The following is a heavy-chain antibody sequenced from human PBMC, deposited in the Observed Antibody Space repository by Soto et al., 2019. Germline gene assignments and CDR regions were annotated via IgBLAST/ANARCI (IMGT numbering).Heavy chain of an antibody. CDR1: GDSVSSNNAA. Sequence: QVQLQQSSPGLVKSSQTLSLTCAISGDSVSSNNAAWNWIRQSPSRGLEWLGRTYYRSKWYNDYAVSVKSRIIINPDTSNNQFSLQLSSVTPEDTAVYYCARDQWGYSSGWLYFDYWGQGTLVTVSS. D-gene: IGHD6-19*01. CDR2: TYYRSKWYN. V-gene: IGHV6-1*01. J-gene: IGHJ4*02. CDR3: ARDQWGYSSGWLYFDY.